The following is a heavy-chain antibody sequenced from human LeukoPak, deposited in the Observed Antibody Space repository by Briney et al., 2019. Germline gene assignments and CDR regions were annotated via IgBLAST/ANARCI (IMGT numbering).Heavy chain of an antibody. Sequence: ASVKVSCKASGYTFTSYDINWVRRATGQGLEWMGWMNPNSGNTGYAQKFQGRVTMTRNTSISTAYMELSSLRSEDTAVYYCARGRYYGSGSYVFDPWGQGTLVTVSS. CDR2: MNPNSGNT. D-gene: IGHD3-10*01. J-gene: IGHJ5*02. V-gene: IGHV1-8*01. CDR1: GYTFTSYD. CDR3: ARGRYYGSGSYVFDP.